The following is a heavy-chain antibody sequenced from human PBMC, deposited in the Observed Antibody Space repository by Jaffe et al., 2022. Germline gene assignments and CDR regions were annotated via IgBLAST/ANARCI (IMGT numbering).Heavy chain of an antibody. V-gene: IGHV4-38-2*01. CDR2: IYHSGST. CDR3: ARPGGSSWEGY. Sequence: QVQLQESGPGLVKPSETLSLTCAVSGYSISSGYYWGWIRQPPGKGLEWIGSIYHSGSTYYNPSLKSRVTISVDTSKNQFSLKLSSVTAADTAVYYCARPGGSSWEGYWGQGTLVTVSS. J-gene: IGHJ4*02. D-gene: IGHD6-13*01. CDR1: GYSISSGYY.